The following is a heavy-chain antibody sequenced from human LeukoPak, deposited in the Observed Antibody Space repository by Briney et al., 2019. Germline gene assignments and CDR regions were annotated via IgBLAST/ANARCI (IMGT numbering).Heavy chain of an antibody. Sequence: SGPTLVKPTQTLTLTCTFSGCSLSTSGVGVGWIRQPPGKALEWLALIYWNDDKRYIPSLKSRLTITKDTSKNHVVLPMTNMDPVDTATYYCAHRRGGDVVVPAASYFDYWGQGTLVTVSS. CDR3: AHRRGGDVVVPAASYFDY. CDR2: IYWNDDK. CDR1: GCSLSTSGVG. V-gene: IGHV2-5*01. J-gene: IGHJ4*02. D-gene: IGHD2-2*01.